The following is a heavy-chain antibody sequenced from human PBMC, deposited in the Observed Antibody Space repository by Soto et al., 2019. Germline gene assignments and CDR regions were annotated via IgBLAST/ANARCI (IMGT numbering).Heavy chain of an antibody. V-gene: IGHV3-9*01. J-gene: IGHJ4*02. CDR2: IGWNGASI. D-gene: IGHD2-2*01. Sequence: EVQLVQSGGGLVQPGRSLRLSCAATGFAFDEYVMHWVRQAPGKGLEWVGSIGWNGASIDYADSVKGRFTISRDNAKNSLFLQMNSLTTEDTALYFCAQSRVVPDFDRWGQGTVVTVSS. CDR1: GFAFDEYV. CDR3: AQSRVVPDFDR.